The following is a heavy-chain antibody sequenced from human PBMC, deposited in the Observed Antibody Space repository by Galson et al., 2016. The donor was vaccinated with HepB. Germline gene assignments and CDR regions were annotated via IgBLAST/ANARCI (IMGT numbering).Heavy chain of an antibody. V-gene: IGHV3-23*01. CDR2: ISDSGGAI. CDR1: GFTFSDYA. CDR3: VKRRDVADDAFDK. D-gene: IGHD2-21*02. J-gene: IGHJ3*02. Sequence: SLRLSCAASGFTFSDYAMSWVRQAPGKGLEWASGISDSGGAIYYADSVKGRFTMSRDNSRNTLYLQMNGLRAADTAIYYCVKRRDVADDAFDKWGQGTMVTVSS.